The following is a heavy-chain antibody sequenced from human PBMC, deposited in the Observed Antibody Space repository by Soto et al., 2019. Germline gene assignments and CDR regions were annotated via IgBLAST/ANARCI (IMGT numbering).Heavy chain of an antibody. CDR3: ARDPPWLSPGDAFDI. J-gene: IGHJ3*02. Sequence: SVKVSCKDSGYTYTSNGISWVRQAPGQGLEWMGWISAYNGNTNYAQKLQGRVTMTTDTSTSTAYMELRSLRSDDTAVYYCARDPPWLSPGDAFDIWGQGTMVTVSS. V-gene: IGHV1-18*01. CDR1: GYTYTSNG. CDR2: ISAYNGNT. D-gene: IGHD6-19*01.